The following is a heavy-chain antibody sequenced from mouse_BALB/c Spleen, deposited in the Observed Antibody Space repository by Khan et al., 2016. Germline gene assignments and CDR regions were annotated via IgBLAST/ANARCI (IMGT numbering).Heavy chain of an antibody. CDR1: GFTFSGFG. V-gene: IGHV5-17*02. Sequence: EVQLVESGGDLVQPGGSRKLSCAASGFTFSGFGMHWVRQAPEKGLEWVAYISSGSTNIYYAHTVKGRFTISRDNPKNTLFLQMTSLSSEDTAMYYCEKMGGSYALDYGGQGTSVTVSS. CDR2: ISSGSTNI. CDR3: EKMGGSYALDY. J-gene: IGHJ4*01.